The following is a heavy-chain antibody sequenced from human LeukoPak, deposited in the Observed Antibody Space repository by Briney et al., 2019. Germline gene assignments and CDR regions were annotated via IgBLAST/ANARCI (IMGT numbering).Heavy chain of an antibody. V-gene: IGHV3-53*01. Sequence: PGGSLRLSCAASGFTASSNYMSWVRQAPGKGLEWVSVIYSGGSTYYADSVKGRFTISRDNSKNTLYLQMNSLRAEDTAVYYCARDPSPYGGRDYYYYYGMDVWGQGTTVTVSS. J-gene: IGHJ6*02. D-gene: IGHD1-26*01. CDR2: IYSGGST. CDR3: ARDPSPYGGRDYYYYYGMDV. CDR1: GFTASSNY.